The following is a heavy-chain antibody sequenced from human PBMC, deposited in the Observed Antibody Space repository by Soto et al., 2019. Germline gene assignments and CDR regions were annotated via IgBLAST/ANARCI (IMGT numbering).Heavy chain of an antibody. Sequence: QITLKESGPTLVKPTQTLTLTCTFSGFSLSTSGVGVGWIRQPPGKALEWLALIYWDDDKRYSPSLKSRLTITKDTSKTQVVLTMTNMDPVDTATYYCARSTPADYDILTGYYRFYYFDYWGQGTLVTVSS. CDR1: GFSLSTSGVG. D-gene: IGHD3-9*01. CDR3: ARSTPADYDILTGYYRFYYFDY. CDR2: IYWDDDK. V-gene: IGHV2-5*02. J-gene: IGHJ4*02.